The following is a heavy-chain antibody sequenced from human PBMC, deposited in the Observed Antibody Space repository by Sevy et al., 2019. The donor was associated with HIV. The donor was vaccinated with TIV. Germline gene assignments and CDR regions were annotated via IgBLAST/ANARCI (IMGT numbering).Heavy chain of an antibody. D-gene: IGHD2-15*01. CDR1: GFTVSSNY. CDR2: IYSGGST. V-gene: IGHV3-53*01. Sequence: GGSLRLSCAASGFTVSSNYMSWVRQAPGKGLEWVSVIYSGGSTYYADSVKGRFTISRDNSKNTVYLQMNSLRAEDTAVYYCAKAIGYCSGGSCYEKGYYYYYYMDVWGKGTTVTVSS. J-gene: IGHJ6*03. CDR3: AKAIGYCSGGSCYEKGYYYYYYMDV.